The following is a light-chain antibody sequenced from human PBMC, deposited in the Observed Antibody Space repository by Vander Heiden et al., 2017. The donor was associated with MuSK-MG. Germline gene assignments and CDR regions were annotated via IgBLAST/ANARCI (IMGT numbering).Light chain of an antibody. CDR2: AAS. V-gene: IGKV1-39*01. J-gene: IGKJ2*01. Sequence: DIQMTQSPSSLSASVGDRVTITCRASQTINSYLNWYQQKPGKAPKLLIYAASSLQSGVPSRFSGSGSGTDFTLTISSLQPEDFATYYCQQSDSTPNTFGQGTKLEIK. CDR1: QTINSY. CDR3: QQSDSTPNT.